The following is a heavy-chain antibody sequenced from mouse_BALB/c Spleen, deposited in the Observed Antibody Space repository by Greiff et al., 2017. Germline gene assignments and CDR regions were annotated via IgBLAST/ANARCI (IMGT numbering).Heavy chain of an antibody. Sequence: EVKLMESGGGLVQPGGSLKLSCAASGFTFSSYTMSWVRQTPEKRLEWVAYISNGGGSTYYPDTVKGRFTISRDNAKNTLYLQMSSLKSEDTAMYYCLITTAYWGQGTLVTVSA. J-gene: IGHJ3*01. D-gene: IGHD2-4*01. CDR1: GFTFSSYT. V-gene: IGHV5-12-2*01. CDR3: LITTAY. CDR2: ISNGGGST.